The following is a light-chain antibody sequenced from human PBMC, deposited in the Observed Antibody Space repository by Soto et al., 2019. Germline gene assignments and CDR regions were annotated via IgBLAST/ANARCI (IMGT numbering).Light chain of an antibody. CDR3: AAWDDSLSEV. CDR2: RNN. CDR1: SSNIGSNY. V-gene: IGLV1-47*01. J-gene: IGLJ1*01. Sequence: QSALTQPPSASGTPGQRVTISCSGSSSNIGSNYVYWYQQLPGTAPKLLIYRNNQRPSGVPDRFSGSKSGTLASLAISGLRSEDEADYYCAAWDDSLSEVFGTGTKVTVL.